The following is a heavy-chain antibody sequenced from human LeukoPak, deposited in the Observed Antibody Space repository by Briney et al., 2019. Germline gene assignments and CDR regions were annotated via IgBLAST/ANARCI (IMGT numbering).Heavy chain of an antibody. V-gene: IGHV1-18*01. D-gene: IGHD6-19*01. CDR2: VNGYNGNT. CDR3: ARGGNGWFFDD. CDR1: GYTFTGLY. J-gene: IGHJ4*02. Sequence: ASVKVSCKASGYTFTGLYMHWVRQAPGQGLEWVGWVNGYNGNTNYAQKVQDRVTMTTDTSTSTAYMELRSLRSDDTAVYYCARGGNGWFFDDWGQGTLVTVSS.